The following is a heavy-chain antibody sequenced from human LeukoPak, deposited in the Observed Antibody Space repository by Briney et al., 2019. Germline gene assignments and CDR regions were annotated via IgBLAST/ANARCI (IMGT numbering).Heavy chain of an antibody. CDR3: AQGEWLRLDYGSGWQGDYFDY. Sequence: PGGSLRLSCAASGFTFSSYGMHWVRQAPGKGLEWVAVISYDGSNKYYADSVKGRFTISRDNSKNTLYLQMNSLRAGDTAVYYCAQGEWLRLDYGSGWQGDYFDYWGQGTLVTVSS. J-gene: IGHJ4*02. CDR2: ISYDGSNK. CDR1: GFTFSSYG. D-gene: IGHD5-12*01. V-gene: IGHV3-30*18.